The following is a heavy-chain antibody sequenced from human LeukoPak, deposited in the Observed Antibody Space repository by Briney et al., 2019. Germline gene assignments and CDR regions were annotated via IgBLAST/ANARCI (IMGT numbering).Heavy chain of an antibody. J-gene: IGHJ6*03. CDR2: IWYDGSNK. CDR1: GFTFSSYG. V-gene: IGHV3-33*01. Sequence: GRSLRLSCAVSGFTFSSYGMHWVRQAPGKGLEWVAVIWYDGSNKYYADSVKGRFTISRDNSKNTLYLQMNSLRAEDTAVYYCARDGGESRQLGDMDVWGKGTTVTVSS. CDR3: ARDGGESRQLGDMDV. D-gene: IGHD6-6*01.